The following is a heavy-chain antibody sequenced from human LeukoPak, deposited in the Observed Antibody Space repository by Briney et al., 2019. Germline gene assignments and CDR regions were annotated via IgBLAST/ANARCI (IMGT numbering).Heavy chain of an antibody. CDR3: ARVERRLLQPGSDY. V-gene: IGHV1-18*01. CDR2: ISAYNGNT. Sequence: APVKVSCKASGYTFTSYGISWVRQAPGQELEWMGWISAYNGNTNYAQKLQGRVTMTTDTSTSTAYMELRSLRSDDTAVYYCARVERRLLQPGSDYWGQGTLVTVSS. CDR1: GYTFTSYG. J-gene: IGHJ4*02. D-gene: IGHD5-24*01.